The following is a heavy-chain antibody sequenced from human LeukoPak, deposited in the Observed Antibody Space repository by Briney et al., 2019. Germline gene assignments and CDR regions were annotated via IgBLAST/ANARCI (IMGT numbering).Heavy chain of an antibody. CDR3: ARVAVTGTWFGLDY. CDR2: IIPIFGTA. Sequence: ASVKVSCKASGGTFSSSAISWVRQAPGQGLEWMGGIIPIFGTANYAQKFQGRVTITTDESTSTAYMELSSLRSEDTAVYYCARVAVTGTWFGLDYWGQGTLVTVSS. D-gene: IGHD1-7*01. CDR1: GGTFSSSA. J-gene: IGHJ4*02. V-gene: IGHV1-69*05.